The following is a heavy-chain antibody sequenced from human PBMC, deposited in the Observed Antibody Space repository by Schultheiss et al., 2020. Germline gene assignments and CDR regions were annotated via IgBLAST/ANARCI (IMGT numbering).Heavy chain of an antibody. J-gene: IGHJ6*02. CDR1: GGSFSGYY. V-gene: IGHV4-34*01. CDR3: ARGVATPEPNGMDV. D-gene: IGHD5-12*01. CDR2: IYYSGST. Sequence: SETLSLTCAVYGGSFSGYYWSWIRQHPGKGLEWIGYIYYSGSTYYNPSLKSRVTISVDTSKNQFSLKLSSVTAADTAVYYCARGVATPEPNGMDVWGQGTTVTVSS.